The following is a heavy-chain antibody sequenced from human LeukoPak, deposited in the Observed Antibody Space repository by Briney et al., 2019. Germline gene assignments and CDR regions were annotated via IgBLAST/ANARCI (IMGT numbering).Heavy chain of an antibody. J-gene: IGHJ4*02. CDR2: IRYDGSNK. Sequence: PGGSLRLSCAASGFTFSYYGMHWVRQAPGKGLEWVAFIRYDGSNKYYVDSVKGRFTISRDNSKNTLYLQMNSLRTEDTAAYYCAKEHCSGGSCYSHIDYWGQGTLVTVSS. D-gene: IGHD2-15*01. CDR3: AKEHCSGGSCYSHIDY. V-gene: IGHV3-30*02. CDR1: GFTFSYYG.